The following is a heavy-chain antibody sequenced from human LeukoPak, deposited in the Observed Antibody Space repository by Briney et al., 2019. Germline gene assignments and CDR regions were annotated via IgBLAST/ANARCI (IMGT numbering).Heavy chain of an antibody. V-gene: IGHV4-61*08. CDR2: IYYSGST. CDR3: ARGLPYCSSTSCYAGYYFDY. J-gene: IGHJ4*02. D-gene: IGHD2-2*01. Sequence: SGPALVKPTQTLTLTCSFSGFSLSTSGMCVSWIRQPPGKGLEWIGYIYYSGSTNYNPSLKSRVTISVDTSKNQFSLKLSSVTAADTAVYYCARGLPYCSSTSCYAGYYFDYWGQGTLVTVSS. CDR1: GFSLSTSGMC.